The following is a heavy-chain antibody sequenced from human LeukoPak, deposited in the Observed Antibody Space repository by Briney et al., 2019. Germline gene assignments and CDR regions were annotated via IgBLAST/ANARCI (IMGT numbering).Heavy chain of an antibody. CDR2: IYYSGNT. D-gene: IGHD4-17*01. CDR3: ARRTLRSPFDD. Sequence: SETLSLTCTVSGVSLSSSSYYWGWIRQPPGKGLEWIGSIYYSGNTNYNPSLKSRVTISLDTSKNQFSLRLSSVTAADTAIYYCARRTLRSPFDDWGQGTLVTVSS. J-gene: IGHJ4*02. V-gene: IGHV4-39*07. CDR1: GVSLSSSSYY.